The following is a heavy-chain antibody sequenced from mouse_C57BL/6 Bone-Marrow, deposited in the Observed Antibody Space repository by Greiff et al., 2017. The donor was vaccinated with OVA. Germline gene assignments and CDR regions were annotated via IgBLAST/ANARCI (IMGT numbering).Heavy chain of an antibody. J-gene: IGHJ2*01. CDR2: IYPGSGNT. D-gene: IGHD1-2*01. V-gene: IGHV1-76*01. CDR3: AREGLRLLRPYFDY. Sequence: VQLQQSGAELVRPGASVKLSCKASGYTFTDYYINWVKQRPGQGLEWIARIYPGSGNTYYNEKFKGKATLTAEKSSSTAYMQLSSLTSEDSAVYFCAREGLRLLRPYFDYWGQGTTLTVSS. CDR1: GYTFTDYY.